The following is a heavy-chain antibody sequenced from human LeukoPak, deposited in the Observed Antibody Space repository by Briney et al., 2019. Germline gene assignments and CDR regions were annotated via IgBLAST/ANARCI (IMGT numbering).Heavy chain of an antibody. D-gene: IGHD4-17*01. CDR2: INHSGST. V-gene: IGHV4-34*01. J-gene: IGHJ4*02. CDR1: GGSFSGYY. Sequence: KPSETLSLTCAVYGGSFSGYYWSWIRQPPGKGLEWIGEINHSGSTNYNPSLKSRVTISVDTSKNQFSLKLSSVTAADTAVYYCARHARTTVTPFDYWGQGTLVTVSS. CDR3: ARHARTTVTPFDY.